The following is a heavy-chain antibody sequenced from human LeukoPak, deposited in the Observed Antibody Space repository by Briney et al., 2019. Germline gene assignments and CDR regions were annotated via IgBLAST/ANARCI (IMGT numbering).Heavy chain of an antibody. Sequence: SGGSLRLSCAASGFTFSSYWMSWVRQAPGKRLEWVANIKQDGSEKYYVDSVKGRFTISRDNAKNSLYLQMNSLRAEDTAVYYCARALGFYYDSSGYYDLDYWGQGTLVTVSS. J-gene: IGHJ4*02. CDR2: IKQDGSEK. D-gene: IGHD3-22*01. CDR3: ARALGFYYDSSGYYDLDY. CDR1: GFTFSSYW. V-gene: IGHV3-7*01.